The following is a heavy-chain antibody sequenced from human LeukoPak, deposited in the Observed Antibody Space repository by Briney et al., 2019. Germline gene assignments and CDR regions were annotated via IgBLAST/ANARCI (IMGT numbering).Heavy chain of an antibody. CDR2: ISSGGEYT. D-gene: IGHD2-21*02. J-gene: IGHJ4*02. CDR3: AKIRVTATSRHFDY. CDR1: GFTFNNYA. V-gene: IGHV3-23*01. Sequence: PGGSLRLSCTASGFTFNNYAMSWVRQAPGKGLEWVSAISSGGEYTYYADSLKGRCTISRDNSGNTLYLQMNSLRAEDTAVYFCAKIRVTATSRHFDYWGQGTLVTVSS.